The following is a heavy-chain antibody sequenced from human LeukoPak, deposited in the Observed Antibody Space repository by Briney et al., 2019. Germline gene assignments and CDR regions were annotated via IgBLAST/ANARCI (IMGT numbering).Heavy chain of an antibody. V-gene: IGHV3-74*01. CDR3: ARGSGSSPDAFDI. Sequence: GGSLRLSCAASGFTFRDFSMHWVRQAPGKGLVWVSRINSDGSSTSYADSVKGRFTISRDNAKNTLYLQMNSLRAEDTAVYYCARGSGSSPDAFDIWGQGTMVTVSS. CDR1: GFTFRDFS. J-gene: IGHJ3*02. CDR2: INSDGSST. D-gene: IGHD5-12*01.